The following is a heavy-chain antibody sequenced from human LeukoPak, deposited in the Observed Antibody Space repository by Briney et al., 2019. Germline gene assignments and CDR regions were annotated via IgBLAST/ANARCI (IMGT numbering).Heavy chain of an antibody. CDR3: ARDPKYYYGPGSSPHWV. Sequence: SETLSLTFTVTRGAISSCDFYWSWIREPPGKARECIGYFYCSGNTFYSPSLKSRVTISVDTSKNQYSMKLIPVHIADTAVYYTARDPKYYYGPGSSPHWVWGQGTTVTVSS. V-gene: IGHV4-30-4*01. CDR1: RGAISSCDFY. CDR2: FYCSGNT. D-gene: IGHD3-10*01. J-gene: IGHJ6*02.